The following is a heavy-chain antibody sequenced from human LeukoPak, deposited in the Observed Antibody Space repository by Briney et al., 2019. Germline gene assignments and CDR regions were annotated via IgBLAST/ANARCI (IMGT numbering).Heavy chain of an antibody. CDR2: ISWNSGSI. D-gene: IGHD7-27*01. V-gene: IGHV3-9*01. Sequence: YPGGSLRLSCAASGFTFDDYAMHWVRQAPGKGLEWVSGISWNSGSIGYADSVKGRFTISRDNAKNSLYLQMNSLRAEDTAVYYCARGDPLGNYWGQGTLVTVSS. CDR3: ARGDPLGNY. CDR1: GFTFDDYA. J-gene: IGHJ4*02.